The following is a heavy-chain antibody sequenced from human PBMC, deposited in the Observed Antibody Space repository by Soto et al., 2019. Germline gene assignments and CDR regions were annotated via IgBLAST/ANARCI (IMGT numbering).Heavy chain of an antibody. Sequence: EVQLLESGGGLVQPGGSLRLSCAASGFTFSSFAMSWVRQAPGKGLEWVSAISASGDGTYYADSVKCRFTISRDNSKNTLYLQMSSLRAEDTAVYYCAKVDGFLWFELDSWGQGTLVTVSS. D-gene: IGHD3-10*01. CDR1: GFTFSSFA. J-gene: IGHJ4*02. CDR2: ISASGDGT. V-gene: IGHV3-23*01. CDR3: AKVDGFLWFELDS.